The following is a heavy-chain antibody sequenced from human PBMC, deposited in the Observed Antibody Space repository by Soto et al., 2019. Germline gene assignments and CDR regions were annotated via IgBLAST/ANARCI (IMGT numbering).Heavy chain of an antibody. CDR3: ARARIDY. J-gene: IGHJ4*02. V-gene: IGHV3-7*03. CDR1: GFIFSDYW. Sequence: EVQLVESGGGLVQPGGSLRLSCAVSGFIFSDYWMTWVRQAPGKGLEWVATINPEGSEKYYADSLKGRFTISRDNAKNPLYLQMISLRAEDTALYYCARARIDYWGRGTLITVSS. CDR2: INPEGSEK.